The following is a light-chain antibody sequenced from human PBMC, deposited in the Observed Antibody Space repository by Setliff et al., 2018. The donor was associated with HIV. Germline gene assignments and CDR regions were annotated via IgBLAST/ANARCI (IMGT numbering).Light chain of an antibody. CDR1: NIGSES. Sequence: SYELTQPPSVSVAPGKTARITCGGNNIGSESVHWYQQKPGQAPVLIVYDDNDRPSGIPERFSGSNSGNTATLTISRVEAGDEADYYCQVWDSSSDHHVFGTGTKVT. CDR3: QVWDSSSDHHV. J-gene: IGLJ1*01. V-gene: IGLV3-21*03. CDR2: DDN.